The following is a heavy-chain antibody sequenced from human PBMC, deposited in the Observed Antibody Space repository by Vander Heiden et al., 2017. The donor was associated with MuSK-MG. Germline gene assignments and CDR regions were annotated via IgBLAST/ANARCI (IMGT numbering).Heavy chain of an antibody. CDR3: ARGRYGSGWYTYFDY. Sequence: QVQLQQWGAGLLKPSETLSLTCAVYGGSFSGYYWSWIRQPPGKGLEWIGEINHSGSTNYNPSLKSRVTISVDTSKNQFSLKLSSVTAADTAVYYCARGRYGSGWYTYFDYWGQGTLVTVSS. D-gene: IGHD6-19*01. CDR2: INHSGST. V-gene: IGHV4-34*01. J-gene: IGHJ4*02. CDR1: GGSFSGYY.